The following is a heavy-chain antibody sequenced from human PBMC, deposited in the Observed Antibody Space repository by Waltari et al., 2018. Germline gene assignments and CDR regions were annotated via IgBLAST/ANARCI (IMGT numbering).Heavy chain of an antibody. Sequence: QVQLLESGPGLVKPSETLSLTCTASGVSISSYYWSWVRQPPGKGLEWIGYNYYSGSTNYNPSLKSRVTISIDTSKNLFSLRLGYVTAADSAVYYCARGQVEWECAFDIWGQGTMVTVSS. V-gene: IGHV4-59*01. CDR3: ARGQVEWECAFDI. J-gene: IGHJ3*02. D-gene: IGHD1-26*01. CDR1: GVSISSYY. CDR2: NYYSGST.